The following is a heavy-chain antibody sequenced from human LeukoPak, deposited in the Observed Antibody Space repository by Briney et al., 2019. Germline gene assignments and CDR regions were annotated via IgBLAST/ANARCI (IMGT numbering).Heavy chain of an antibody. V-gene: IGHV3-53*01. J-gene: IGHJ4*02. D-gene: IGHD5-24*01. CDR1: GCTVGSNY. CDR2: IYSGDNT. Sequence: PGGSLRLSCAAYGCTVGSNYMSWVRQAPGKGLEWVSVIYSGDNTYYEDSVKGRFTISKDNSKNTLNLQMNSLRAEDPAVYYCAKVRGYNWFDYWGQGTLVTVSS. CDR3: AKVRGYNWFDY.